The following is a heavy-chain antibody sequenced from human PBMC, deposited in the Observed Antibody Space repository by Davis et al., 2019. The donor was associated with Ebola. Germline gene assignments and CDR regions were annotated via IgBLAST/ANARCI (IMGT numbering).Heavy chain of an antibody. CDR2: IYHSGST. CDR3: ARGLTYYYDSSGYY. V-gene: IGHV4-34*01. D-gene: IGHD3-22*01. J-gene: IGHJ4*02. CDR1: GGSISSYY. Sequence: GSLRLSCTVSGGSISSYYWGWIRQPPGKGLEWIGEIYHSGSTNYNPSLKSRVTISVDTSKNQFSLKLRSVTAADTAVYYCARGLTYYYDSSGYYWGQGTLVTVSS.